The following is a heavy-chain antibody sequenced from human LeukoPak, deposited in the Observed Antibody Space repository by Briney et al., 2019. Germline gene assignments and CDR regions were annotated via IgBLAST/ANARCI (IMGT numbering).Heavy chain of an antibody. D-gene: IGHD2-2*01. J-gene: IGHJ6*04. Sequence: SETLSLTCTVSGGSISSYYWSWIRQPPGKGLEWIGYIYYSGSTNYNPSLKSRVTISVDTSNNQFSLKLSSVTAADTAVYYCARAPSDIVVVPAAPPRYYYYGMDVWGKGTTVTVSS. CDR2: IYYSGST. CDR3: ARAPSDIVVVPAAPPRYYYYGMDV. V-gene: IGHV4-59*01. CDR1: GGSISSYY.